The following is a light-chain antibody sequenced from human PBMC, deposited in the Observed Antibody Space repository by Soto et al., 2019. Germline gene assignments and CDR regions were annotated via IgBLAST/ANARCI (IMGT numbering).Light chain of an antibody. V-gene: IGLV2-14*01. CDR1: SSDVGRYDF. J-gene: IGLJ1*01. Sequence: QSALAQPASVSGSPGQSITISCTGTSSDVGRYDFVSWFQQHPGKAPKLMIYDVSIRPSGVSDHFSGSKSGNTASLTISGLQAEDEADYYCSSCTTSSTFVFGNGTKVTVL. CDR2: DVS. CDR3: SSCTTSSTFV.